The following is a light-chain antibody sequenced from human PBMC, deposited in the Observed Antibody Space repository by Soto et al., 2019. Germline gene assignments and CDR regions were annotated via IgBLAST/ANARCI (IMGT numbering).Light chain of an antibody. CDR2: DAS. CDR3: QQYSTYSLLT. J-gene: IGKJ4*01. CDR1: QSISSW. Sequence: DIPMTQSPSTLSASVGDRVTITCRASQSISSWLAWYQQKPGKAPKLLIYDASILESGVPSRFSGSGSGTEFTLTISSLQPDDFASYYCQQYSTYSLLTFGGGTKVEIK. V-gene: IGKV1-5*01.